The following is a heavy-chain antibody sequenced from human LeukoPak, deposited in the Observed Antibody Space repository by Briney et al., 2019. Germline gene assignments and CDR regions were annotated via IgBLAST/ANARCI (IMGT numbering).Heavy chain of an antibody. CDR2: ISYDGSNK. J-gene: IGHJ4*02. Sequence: KTGGSLRLSCAASGFTFSNAWMSWVRQAPGKGLEWVAVISYDGSNKYYADSVKGRFTISRDNSKNTLYLQMNSLRAEDTAVYYCCIGGSCRHWGQGTLVTVSS. CDR1: GFTFSNAW. D-gene: IGHD2-15*01. CDR3: CIGGSCRH. V-gene: IGHV3-30*03.